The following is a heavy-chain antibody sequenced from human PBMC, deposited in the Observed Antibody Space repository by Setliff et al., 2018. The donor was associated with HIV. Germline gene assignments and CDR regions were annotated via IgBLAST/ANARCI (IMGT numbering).Heavy chain of an antibody. D-gene: IGHD2-15*01. V-gene: IGHV1-69*10. CDR1: GGTFTNSA. CDR3: ARGAVVTNYFDY. Sequence: GASVKVSCKASGGTFTNSAIGWVRQAPGQGLEWMGAIVPILGIANSAQKFQGRVTITTDESTSTAYMELSSLRSEDTAVYYCARGAVVTNYFDYWGQGTLVTVSS. J-gene: IGHJ4*02. CDR2: IVPILGIA.